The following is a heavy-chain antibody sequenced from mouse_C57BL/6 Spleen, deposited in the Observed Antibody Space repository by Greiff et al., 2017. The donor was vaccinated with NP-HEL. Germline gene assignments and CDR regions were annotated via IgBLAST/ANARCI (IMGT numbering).Heavy chain of an antibody. CDR2: IHPNSGST. J-gene: IGHJ4*01. CDR1: GYTFTSYW. Sequence: QVQLQQPGAELVKPGASVKLSCKASGYTFTSYWMHWVKQRPGQGLEWIGMIHPNSGSTNYNEKFKSKATLTVDKSSSTAYMQLSSLTSEDSAVYYCARGGVGYYPYYAMDYWGQGTSVTVSS. D-gene: IGHD2-3*01. CDR3: ARGGVGYYPYYAMDY. V-gene: IGHV1-64*01.